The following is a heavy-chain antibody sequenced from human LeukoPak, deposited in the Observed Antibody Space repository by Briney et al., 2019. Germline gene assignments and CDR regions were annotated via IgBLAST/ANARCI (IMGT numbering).Heavy chain of an antibody. J-gene: IGHJ4*02. CDR3: ARGLRGTYYFDY. V-gene: IGHV3-66*01. CDR1: GFTFSSYA. D-gene: IGHD1-1*01. CDR2: IYSGGST. Sequence: GGSLRLSCAASGFTFSSYAMSWVRQAPGKGLEWVSVIYSGGSTYYADSVKGRFTISRDNSKNTLYLQMNSLRAEDTAVYYCARGLRGTYYFDYWGQGTLVTVSS.